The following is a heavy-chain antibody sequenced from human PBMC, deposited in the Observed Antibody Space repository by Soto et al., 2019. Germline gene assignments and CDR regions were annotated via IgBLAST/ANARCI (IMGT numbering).Heavy chain of an antibody. CDR3: ARVDYYYYTMDV. J-gene: IGHJ6*02. CDR1: GYSFTLYW. CDR2: IDTSDSYT. V-gene: IGHV5-10-1*01. Sequence: PGESLKISCKGSGYSFTLYWISWVRQMPGKGLEWLGRIDTSDSYTNYSPSSEGHVTISVDKSTSTAFLQWSSLKASDTAMYYCARVDYYYYTMDVWGQGTTVTVS.